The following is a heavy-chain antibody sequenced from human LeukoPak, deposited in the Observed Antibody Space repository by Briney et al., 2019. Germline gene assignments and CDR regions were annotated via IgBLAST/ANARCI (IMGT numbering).Heavy chain of an antibody. D-gene: IGHD1-26*01. CDR1: GFSFRNYA. J-gene: IGHJ4*02. CDR3: TRDGGSFCDFDY. CDR2: INTDGRIT. V-gene: IGHV3-64*02. Sequence: GGSLRLSFVASGFSFRNYAIHWVRQAPGKGLEYVSVINTDGRITYCVDSVKGRFTISRDNSKNTVYLQMGSLRGEDMAVYYCTRDGGSFCDFDYWGQGALVTVSS.